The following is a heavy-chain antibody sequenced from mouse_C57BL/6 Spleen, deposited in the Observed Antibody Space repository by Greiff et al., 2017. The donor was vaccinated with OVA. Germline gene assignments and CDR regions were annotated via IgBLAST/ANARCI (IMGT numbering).Heavy chain of an antibody. Sequence: VQLQQSGAELVKPGASVKISCKASGYAFSSYWMNWVKQRPGKGLEWIGQIYPGDGDTNYNGKFKGKATLTADKSSSTAYMQLRSLTSEDSAVYFCARSGEIYYGNYQDYWGQGTTLTVSS. J-gene: IGHJ2*01. CDR2: IYPGDGDT. V-gene: IGHV1-80*01. CDR3: ARSGEIYYGNYQDY. D-gene: IGHD2-1*01. CDR1: GYAFSSYW.